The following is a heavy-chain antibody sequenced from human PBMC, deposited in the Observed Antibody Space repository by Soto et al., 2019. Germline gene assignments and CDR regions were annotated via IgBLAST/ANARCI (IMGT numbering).Heavy chain of an antibody. D-gene: IGHD3-3*01. Sequence: GGSLRLSCAASGFTFSSYAMSWVRQAPGKGLEWVSAISGSGGSTYYADSVKGRFTIPRDNSKNTLYLQMNSLRAEDTAVYYCAKFTHGVVIIPFVDYWGQGTLVPVSS. CDR2: ISGSGGST. CDR3: AKFTHGVVIIPFVDY. J-gene: IGHJ4*02. CDR1: GFTFSSYA. V-gene: IGHV3-23*01.